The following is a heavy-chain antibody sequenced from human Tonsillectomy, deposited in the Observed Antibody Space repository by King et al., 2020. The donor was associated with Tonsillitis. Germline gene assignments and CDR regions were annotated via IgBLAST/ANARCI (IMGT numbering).Heavy chain of an antibody. CDR2: IHYSGST. J-gene: IGHJ6*02. CDR1: GGSISTSY. D-gene: IGHD6-13*01. Sequence: QLQESGPGLVKASETLSLTCTVSGGSISTSYWNWVRHPPGKGLEWIGYIHYSGSTSYNPSLKSRVTISLDTSKNHFSLKLSSVTAADTAVYYCARAGYLAALDLYGMDVWGQGTTVTVSS. CDR3: ARAGYLAALDLYGMDV. V-gene: IGHV4-59*01.